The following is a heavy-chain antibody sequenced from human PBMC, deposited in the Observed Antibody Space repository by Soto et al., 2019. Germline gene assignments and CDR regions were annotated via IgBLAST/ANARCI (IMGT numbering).Heavy chain of an antibody. CDR3: AKDLSFGIFWNYGMDV. J-gene: IGHJ6*02. CDR1: GFTFSSYA. CDR2: ISGSGGST. V-gene: IGHV3-23*01. Sequence: GGSLRLSCAASGFTFSSYAMSWVRQAPGKGLEWVSAISGSGGSTYYADSVKGRFTISRDNSKNTLYLQMNSLRAEDTAVYYCAKDLSFGIFWNYGMDVWGQGTTVTVSS. D-gene: IGHD3-3*01.